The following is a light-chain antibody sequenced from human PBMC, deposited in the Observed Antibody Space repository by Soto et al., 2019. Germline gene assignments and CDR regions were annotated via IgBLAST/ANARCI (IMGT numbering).Light chain of an antibody. J-gene: IGKJ5*01. V-gene: IGKV2-24*01. Sequence: DIVLTQTPLSSPVTLGQPASISCRSSQSLVYSDGNSYLSWLQQRPGQPLRLLIYQVSERFSGVPDRVRGSGAGTDFTLKISRVEPEDVGVYYCMQATQSRSFGQGTRLEMK. CDR2: QVS. CDR3: MQATQSRS. CDR1: QSLVYSDGNSY.